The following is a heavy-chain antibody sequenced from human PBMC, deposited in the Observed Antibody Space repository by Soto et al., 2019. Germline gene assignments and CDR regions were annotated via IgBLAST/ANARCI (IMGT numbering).Heavy chain of an antibody. CDR1: GGSISSYY. CDR3: ASSSGWYYFDY. D-gene: IGHD6-19*01. Sequence: QVQLQESGPGLVKPSETLSLTCTVSGGSISSYYWSWIRQPPGKGLEWIASVYYSGSTNYNPSLKSXXTXSXDTSKNQFSLKMSSVTAADTAVYYCASSSGWYYFDYWGQGTLVIVSS. V-gene: IGHV4-59*01. CDR2: VYYSGST. J-gene: IGHJ4*02.